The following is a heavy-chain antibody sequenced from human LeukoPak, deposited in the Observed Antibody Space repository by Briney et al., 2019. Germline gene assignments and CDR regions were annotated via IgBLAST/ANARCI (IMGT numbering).Heavy chain of an antibody. CDR3: ARGFRWDYYDSSGYYRPFDY. CDR2: INHSGST. V-gene: IGHV4-34*01. Sequence: PSETLSLTCAVYGGSFSGYYWSWIRQPPGKELEWIGEINHSGSTNYNPSLKSRVTISVDTSKNQFSLKLSSVTAADTAVYYCARGFRWDYYDSSGYYRPFDYWGQGTLVTVSS. D-gene: IGHD3-22*01. J-gene: IGHJ4*02. CDR1: GGSFSGYY.